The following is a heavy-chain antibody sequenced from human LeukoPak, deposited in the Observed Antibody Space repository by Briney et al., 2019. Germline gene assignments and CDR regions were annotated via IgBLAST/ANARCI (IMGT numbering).Heavy chain of an antibody. Sequence: PGGSLRLSCAASGFTFSSYSMNWVRQAPGKGLEWVSYISSSSSTIYYADSVKGRFTISRDNAKNSLYLQMNSLRAEDTAVYYCARAAISSGWSVIDYWGQGTLVTVSS. CDR1: GFTFSSYS. CDR3: ARAAISSGWSVIDY. CDR2: ISSSSSTI. V-gene: IGHV3-48*01. J-gene: IGHJ4*02. D-gene: IGHD6-19*01.